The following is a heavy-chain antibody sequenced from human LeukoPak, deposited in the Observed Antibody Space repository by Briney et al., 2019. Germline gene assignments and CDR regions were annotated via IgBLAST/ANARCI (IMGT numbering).Heavy chain of an antibody. CDR2: ISGDGGST. Sequence: GGSLRLSCAASGFTFSTYTMAWVRQAPGGGLEWVSGISGDGGSTYYADSVKGRFAISRDNSKSTLYLQMNSLRAEDTAVYCRAKDFGRNIGGPGYWGRGTLVTVSS. CDR1: GFTFSTYT. CDR3: AKDFGRNIGGPGY. D-gene: IGHD2-15*01. V-gene: IGHV3-23*01. J-gene: IGHJ4*02.